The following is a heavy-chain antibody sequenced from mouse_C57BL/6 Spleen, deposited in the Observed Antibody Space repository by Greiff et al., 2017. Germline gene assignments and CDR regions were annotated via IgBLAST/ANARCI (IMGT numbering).Heavy chain of an antibody. CDR2: IYPGDGDT. CDR3: ARPFRRWYFDV. J-gene: IGHJ1*03. D-gene: IGHD3-2*02. V-gene: IGHV1-82*01. CDR1: GYAFSSSW. Sequence: VQLQQSGPELVKPGASVKISCKASGYAFSSSWMNWVKQRPGKGLEGIGRIYPGDGDTNYNGKFKGKATLTADKSSSTAYMQLSSLTSEDSAVYFCARPFRRWYFDVWGTGTTVTVSS.